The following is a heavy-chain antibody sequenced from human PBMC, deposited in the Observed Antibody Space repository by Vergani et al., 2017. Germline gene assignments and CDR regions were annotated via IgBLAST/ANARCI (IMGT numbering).Heavy chain of an antibody. V-gene: IGHV3-23*04. J-gene: IGHJ4*02. CDR3: AKDVAMVRGVMFDY. CDR1: GFTVSSNY. Sequence: EVQLVESGGGLIQPGGSLRLSCAASGFTVSSNYMSWVRQAPGKGLEWVSAISGSGGSTYYADSVKGRFTISRDNSKNTLYLQMNSLRAEDTAVYYCAKDVAMVRGVMFDYWGQGTLVTVSS. CDR2: ISGSGGST. D-gene: IGHD3-10*01.